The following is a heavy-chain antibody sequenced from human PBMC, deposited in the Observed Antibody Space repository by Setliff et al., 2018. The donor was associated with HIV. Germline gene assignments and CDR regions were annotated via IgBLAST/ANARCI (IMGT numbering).Heavy chain of an antibody. D-gene: IGHD3-22*01. Sequence: PSETLSLTCNVSGGSISSGGFYWNWIRQHPGKGLEWIGYIYNSGSTYYSPSLQSRLTISVDTSKNQLSLKLTSVTAADTAVYYCAGLTYYYDTSGPAAAFDIWGQGTMVTVSS. V-gene: IGHV4-31*03. J-gene: IGHJ3*02. CDR1: GGSISSGGFY. CDR2: IYNSGST. CDR3: AGLTYYYDTSGPAAAFDI.